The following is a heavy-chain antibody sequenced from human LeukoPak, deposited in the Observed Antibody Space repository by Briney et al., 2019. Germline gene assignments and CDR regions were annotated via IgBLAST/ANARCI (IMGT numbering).Heavy chain of an antibody. J-gene: IGHJ5*02. CDR2: INPNSGGT. V-gene: IGHV1-2*02. Sequence: GASVKVSCKASGYTFTGYYMHWVRQAPGQGLEWMGWINPNSGGTNYAQKFQGRVTMTRDTSISTAYMELSRLRSDDTAVYYCARVRGVTPFNWFDPWGQGTLVTVSS. CDR3: ARVRGVTPFNWFDP. D-gene: IGHD3-10*01. CDR1: GYTFTGYY.